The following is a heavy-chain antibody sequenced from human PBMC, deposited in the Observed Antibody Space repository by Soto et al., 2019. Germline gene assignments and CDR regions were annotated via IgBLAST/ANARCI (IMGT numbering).Heavy chain of an antibody. CDR2: IFYSGTA. D-gene: IGHD3-10*01. Sequence: LSLTCTVSGDSISSGNHYWSWIRQPPGKGLEWIGYIFYSGTAYYNPSLKSRLTISVDTSKNQFSLKLSSVTAADTAVYYCARTDYGTAYFDPWGQGSLVTVSS. J-gene: IGHJ5*02. CDR1: GDSISSGNHY. CDR3: ARTDYGTAYFDP. V-gene: IGHV4-30-4*01.